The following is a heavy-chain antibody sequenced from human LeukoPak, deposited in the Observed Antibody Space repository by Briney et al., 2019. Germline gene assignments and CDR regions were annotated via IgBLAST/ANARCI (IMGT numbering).Heavy chain of an antibody. V-gene: IGHV4-59*01. Sequence: PSETLSLTCTVSGGSISSYYWSWIRQPPGKGLEWIGYIYYSGSTNYNPSLKSRVTISVDTSKNQFSLKLSSVTAADTAVYYCARDVAATDYWGQEPLVTVSS. CDR2: IYYSGST. CDR3: ARDVAATDY. J-gene: IGHJ4*02. D-gene: IGHD2-15*01. CDR1: GGSISSYY.